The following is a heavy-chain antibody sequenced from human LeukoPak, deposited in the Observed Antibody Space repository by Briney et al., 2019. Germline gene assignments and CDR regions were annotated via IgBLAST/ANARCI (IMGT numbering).Heavy chain of an antibody. J-gene: IGHJ4*02. V-gene: IGHV3-30-3*01. CDR1: GFTFSSYA. CDR3: ANLSSPLDY. CDR2: ISYDGSNK. Sequence: GGSLRLSCAASGFTFSSYAMHWVRQAPGKGLEWVAVISYDGSNKYYADSVKGRFTICRDNSKNTLYLQMNSLRAEDTAVYYCANLSSPLDYWGQGTLVTVSS. D-gene: IGHD6-6*01.